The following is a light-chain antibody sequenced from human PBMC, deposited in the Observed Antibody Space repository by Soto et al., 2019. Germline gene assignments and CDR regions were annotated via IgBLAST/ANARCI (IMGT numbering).Light chain of an antibody. CDR3: HQANSFLRT. CDR1: QGIRSW. J-gene: IGKJ1*01. CDR2: AAS. Sequence: DIPMTQSPSSVSASVGDRVTITCRASQGIRSWLAWYQQKPGKAPKLLIYAASSLQSGVPSRFSGSGSGTDFTLTISSLQPEDFATYYCHQANSFLRTFGQGTKVEIK. V-gene: IGKV1-12*01.